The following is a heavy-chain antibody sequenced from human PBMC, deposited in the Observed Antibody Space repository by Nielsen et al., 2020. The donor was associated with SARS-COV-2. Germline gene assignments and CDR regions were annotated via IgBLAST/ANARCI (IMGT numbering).Heavy chain of an antibody. V-gene: IGHV3-30*19. Sequence: GESLKISCAASGFTFSSYGMHWVRQAPGKGLEWVAVISYDGSNKYYADSVKGRFTISRDNSKNTLYLQMNSLRAEDTAVYYCARASGAQALYYYYYMDVWGKGTTVTVSS. CDR1: GFTFSSYG. J-gene: IGHJ6*03. CDR2: ISYDGSNK. CDR3: ARASGAQALYYYYYMDV. D-gene: IGHD3-10*01.